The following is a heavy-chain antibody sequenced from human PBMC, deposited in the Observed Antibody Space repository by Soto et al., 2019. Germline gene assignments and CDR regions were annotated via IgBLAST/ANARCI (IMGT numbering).Heavy chain of an antibody. D-gene: IGHD2-15*01. J-gene: IGHJ6*02. CDR2: ISGKNGNT. Sequence: QVQLVQSGVEVKKPGASVKVSCKASGYTFISHGISWVRQAPGQGLEWMGWISGKNGNTNYAPKLQGRVTLTTDTSKSTAYMELRSLRSDDTAVYDCARVSSSIVVVPDYGMDVWGQGTTVTVSS. CDR3: ARVSSSIVVVPDYGMDV. CDR1: GYTFISHG. V-gene: IGHV1-18*04.